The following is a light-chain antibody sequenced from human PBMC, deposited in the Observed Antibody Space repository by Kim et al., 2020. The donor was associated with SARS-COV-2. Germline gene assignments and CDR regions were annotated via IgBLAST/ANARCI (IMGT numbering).Light chain of an antibody. Sequence: ALGQTVRITCQGDSLRSYYASWYQQKPGQAPVLGIYGKNNRPSGIPDRFSGSSSGNTASLTITGAQAEDEADYYCNSRDSSGNHLVFGGGTQLTFL. CDR1: SLRSYY. CDR2: GKN. J-gene: IGLJ3*02. CDR3: NSRDSSGNHLV. V-gene: IGLV3-19*01.